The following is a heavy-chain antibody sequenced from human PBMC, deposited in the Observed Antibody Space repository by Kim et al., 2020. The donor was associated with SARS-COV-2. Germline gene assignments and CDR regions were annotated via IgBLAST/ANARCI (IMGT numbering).Heavy chain of an antibody. CDR1: GGTFSSYA. Sequence: SVKVSCKASGGTFSSYAISWVRQAPGQGLEWMGGIIPIFGTANYAQKFQGRVTITADESTSTAYMELSSLRSEDTAVYYCARGRMYYYDSSGYYPLDYWGQGTLVTVSS. D-gene: IGHD3-22*01. CDR2: IIPIFGTA. CDR3: ARGRMYYYDSSGYYPLDY. J-gene: IGHJ4*02. V-gene: IGHV1-69*13.